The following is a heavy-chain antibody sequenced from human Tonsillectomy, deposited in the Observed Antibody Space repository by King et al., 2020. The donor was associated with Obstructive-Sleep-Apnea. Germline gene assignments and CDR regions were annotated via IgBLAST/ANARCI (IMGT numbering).Heavy chain of an antibody. V-gene: IGHV3-30*02. J-gene: IGHJ4*02. CDR2: IRYDGSNK. CDR3: AKDHPSADY. Sequence: VQLVESGGGVVQPGRSLRLSCAASGFTFSSYGMHWVRQAPGKGLEWVAFIRYDGSNKYYADSVKGRFTISRDNSKNTLYLQMNSLRAEDTAVYYCAKDHPSADYWGQGTLVTVSS. CDR1: GFTFSSYG.